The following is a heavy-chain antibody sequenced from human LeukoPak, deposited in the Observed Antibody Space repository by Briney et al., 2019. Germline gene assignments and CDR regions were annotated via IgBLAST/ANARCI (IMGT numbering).Heavy chain of an antibody. D-gene: IGHD3-22*01. CDR2: MNPNSGNT. J-gene: IGHJ4*02. CDR3: ARDSSEYYYY. Sequence: ASVKVSCKASGYTFTSYDINWVRQATGQGLEWMGWMNPNSGNTGYAQKLQGRVTMTTDTSTSTAYMELRSLRSDDTAVYYCARDSSEYYYYWGQGTLVTVSS. CDR1: GYTFTSYD. V-gene: IGHV1-8*02.